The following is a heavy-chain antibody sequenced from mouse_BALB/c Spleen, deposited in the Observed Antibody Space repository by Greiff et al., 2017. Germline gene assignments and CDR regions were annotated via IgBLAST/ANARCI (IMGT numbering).Heavy chain of an antibody. D-gene: IGHD2-1*01. J-gene: IGHJ3*01. CDR3: AREGGNYEAWFAY. CDR2: ISSGGSYT. Sequence: EVKLVESGGGLVKPGGSLKLSCAASGFTFSSYAMSWVRQSPEKRLEWVAEISSGGSYTYYPDTVTGRFTISRDNAKNTLYLEMSSLRSEDTAMYYCAREGGNYEAWFAYWGQGTLVTVSA. CDR1: GFTFSSYA. V-gene: IGHV5-9-4*01.